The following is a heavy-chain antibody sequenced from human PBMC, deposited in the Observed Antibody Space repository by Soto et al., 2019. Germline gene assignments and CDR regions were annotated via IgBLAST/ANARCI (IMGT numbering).Heavy chain of an antibody. Sequence: QITLKESGPTLVKPTQTLTLTCTFSGFSLSTSGVGVGWIRQPPGKALEWLALIYWNDDKRYSPSLKSRLTITKDTSKNQVVLTMTNMDPVDTATYYCAHVARGIPGTSRFDPWGQGTLVTVSS. CDR3: AHVARGIPGTSRFDP. D-gene: IGHD1-7*01. J-gene: IGHJ5*02. V-gene: IGHV2-5*01. CDR2: IYWNDDK. CDR1: GFSLSTSGVG.